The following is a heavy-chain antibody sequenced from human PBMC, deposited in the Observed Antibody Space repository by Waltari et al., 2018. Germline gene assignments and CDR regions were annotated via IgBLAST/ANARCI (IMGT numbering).Heavy chain of an antibody. Sequence: QVQLMEYGGGVVQPGRSLKLSCGASGFTFSTTAMHWVRQTPGKGLAWVAGIWYDGINTYYADSVKGRFTISRDNSKNTVYLQMNSLSAEDTAVYYCARDDYLWGSYRLIDYWGQGALVTVS. V-gene: IGHV3-33*01. J-gene: IGHJ4*02. CDR3: ARDDYLWGSYRLIDY. CDR1: GFTFSTTA. CDR2: IWYDGINT. D-gene: IGHD3-16*02.